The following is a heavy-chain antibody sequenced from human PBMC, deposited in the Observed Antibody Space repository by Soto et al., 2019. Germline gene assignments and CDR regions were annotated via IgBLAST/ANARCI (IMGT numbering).Heavy chain of an antibody. CDR2: IYYSGST. D-gene: IGHD7-27*01. J-gene: IGHJ4*02. CDR3: ARLSLNWAIDY. Sequence: SETLSLTCTVSGGSISSYYWSWIRQPPGKGLEWIGYIYYSGSTNYNPSLKSRVTISVDTSKNQFSLKLSSVTAADTAVYYCARLSLNWAIDYWGQGTRVTVSS. CDR1: GGSISSYY. V-gene: IGHV4-59*08.